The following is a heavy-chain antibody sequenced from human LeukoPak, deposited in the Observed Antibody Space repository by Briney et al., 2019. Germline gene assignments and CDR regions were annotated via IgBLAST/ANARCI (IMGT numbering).Heavy chain of an antibody. V-gene: IGHV1-8*01. J-gene: IGHJ4*02. D-gene: IGHD6-6*01. Sequence: ASVTVSCTASGYTFTSYDINWVRQATGQGLEWMGWMNPNSGNTGYVQKFQGRVTMTRNTSISTAYMELSSLRSEDTAVYYCARKRIAARAIDYWGQGTLVTVSS. CDR2: MNPNSGNT. CDR3: ARKRIAARAIDY. CDR1: GYTFTSYD.